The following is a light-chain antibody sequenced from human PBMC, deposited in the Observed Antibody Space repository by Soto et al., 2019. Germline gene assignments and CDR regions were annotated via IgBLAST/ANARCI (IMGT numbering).Light chain of an antibody. CDR3: SSYTSSNTDV. CDR1: SSDVGGSNR. J-gene: IGLJ1*01. Sequence: QSALTQPPSVSGSPGQTVTISCTGTSSDVGGSNRVSWYQQPPGTAPKLVIYEVSNRPSGVPERFSGSKSGNTASLTISGLQAEDEADYYCSSYTSSNTDVFGTGTKVTVL. CDR2: EVS. V-gene: IGLV2-18*02.